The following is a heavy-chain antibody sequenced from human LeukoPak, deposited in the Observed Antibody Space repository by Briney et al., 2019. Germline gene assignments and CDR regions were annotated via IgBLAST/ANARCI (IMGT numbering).Heavy chain of an antibody. CDR1: GFNFSSYA. V-gene: IGHV3-30-3*01. D-gene: IGHD5-18*01. Sequence: GSLRLSCAASGFNFSSYAMHWVRQGPGKGLEGVAVISYDGSNKYYADSVKGRFTISRDNSKNTLYLQMNSLRAEDTAVYYCARVRGDTAMVWPLDYWGQGTLVTVSS. CDR2: ISYDGSNK. CDR3: ARVRGDTAMVWPLDY. J-gene: IGHJ4*02.